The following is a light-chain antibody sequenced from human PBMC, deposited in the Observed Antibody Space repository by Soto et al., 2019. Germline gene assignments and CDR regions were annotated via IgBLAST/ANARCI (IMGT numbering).Light chain of an antibody. J-gene: IGKJ5*01. Sequence: EIVMTQSPATLSVSPGERATLSCRASQSVSSNLAWYQQKPGQAPRLLIYRASSRATGISGSFSGSGSGTEFTLTITSLQSEDFAVYYCQQYNEWPITFGQGTRLEI. CDR2: RAS. V-gene: IGKV3-15*01. CDR1: QSVSSN. CDR3: QQYNEWPIT.